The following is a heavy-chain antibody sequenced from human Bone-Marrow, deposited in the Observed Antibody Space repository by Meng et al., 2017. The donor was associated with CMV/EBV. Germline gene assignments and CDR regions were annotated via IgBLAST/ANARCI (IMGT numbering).Heavy chain of an antibody. CDR1: GGTFSSYA. J-gene: IGHJ4*02. D-gene: IGHD1-7*01. CDR2: IIPIFGTA. Sequence: SVQVSCKASGGTFSSYAISWVRQAPGQGLEWMGGIIPIFGTANYAQKFQGRVTITTDESTSTAYMELSSLRSEDTAVYYCARDRRGYNWHFYLDYWGQGTLVTVSS. V-gene: IGHV1-69*05. CDR3: ARDRRGYNWHFYLDY.